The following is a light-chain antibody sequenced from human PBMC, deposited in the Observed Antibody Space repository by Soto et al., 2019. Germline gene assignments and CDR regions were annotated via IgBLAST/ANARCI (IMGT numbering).Light chain of an antibody. V-gene: IGLV1-47*02. Sequence: QSVLTQPPSASGTPGQRVTISCSGGSSNIGSNYVNWYQQLPGTAPKLLIYSNNQRPSGVPDRFSGSKSGTSASLAISGLRSEDEADYYCSSYAGSSNVFGTGTKVTVL. CDR2: SNN. J-gene: IGLJ1*01. CDR1: SSNIGSNY. CDR3: SSYAGSSNV.